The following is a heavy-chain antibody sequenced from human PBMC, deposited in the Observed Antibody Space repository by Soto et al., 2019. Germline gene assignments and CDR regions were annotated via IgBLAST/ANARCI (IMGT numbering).Heavy chain of an antibody. CDR2: IYPGDSDT. Sequence: PGESLKVPCKGSGYRFSTYWIGWVRQMPGKGLEWMGIIYPGDSDTRYSPSFQGQVTISADKSITTAYLQWNSLKASDTARYYCARVDDISLYFEYWGQETRVT. V-gene: IGHV5-51*01. D-gene: IGHD3-9*01. CDR3: ARVDDISLYFEY. CDR1: GYRFSTYW. J-gene: IGHJ4*02.